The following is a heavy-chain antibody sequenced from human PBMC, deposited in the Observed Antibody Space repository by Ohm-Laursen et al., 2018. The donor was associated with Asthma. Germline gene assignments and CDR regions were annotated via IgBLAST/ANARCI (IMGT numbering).Heavy chain of an antibody. V-gene: IGHV1-2*06. J-gene: IGHJ6*02. CDR3: ARVKGSGSYYGMDV. CDR1: GYTFTGYY. D-gene: IGHD1-26*01. Sequence: GSSVKVSCKASGYTFTGYYMHWVRQAPGQGLEWMGRINPNSGGTNYAQKFQGRVTMARDTSISTAYMELSSLRSEDTAVYYCARVKGSGSYYGMDVWGQGTTVTVSS. CDR2: INPNSGGT.